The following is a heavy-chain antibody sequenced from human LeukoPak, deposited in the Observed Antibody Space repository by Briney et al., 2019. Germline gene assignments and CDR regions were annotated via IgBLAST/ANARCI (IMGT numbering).Heavy chain of an antibody. CDR1: GFTFSDYA. CDR3: AKSRGRQLDYFDF. V-gene: IGHV3-23*01. Sequence: GGSLRLSCAASGFTFSDYAVTWVRQAPGEGLEWVSAISTSGDTTYYADSVKGRLTISRDNSEDTLYLQMNSLRAEDTAVYYCAKSRGRQLDYFDFWGQGTLVTVSS. CDR2: ISTSGDTT. D-gene: IGHD6-13*01. J-gene: IGHJ4*02.